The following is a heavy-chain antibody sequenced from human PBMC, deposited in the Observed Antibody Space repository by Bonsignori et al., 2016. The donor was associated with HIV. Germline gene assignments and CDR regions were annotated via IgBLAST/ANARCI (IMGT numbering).Heavy chain of an antibody. CDR2: IYYSGST. CDR1: GGSISTYY. Sequence: SETLSLTCTVSGGSISTYYWSWIRQPPGKGLEWIGYIYYSGSTNYNPSLKSRVTISIDTSKNQFSLRLRSVPAADTAVYYCARLAGTKGGFDIWGQGTMVTVS. CDR3: ARLAGTKGGFDI. V-gene: IGHV4-59*01. J-gene: IGHJ3*02. D-gene: IGHD1-14*01.